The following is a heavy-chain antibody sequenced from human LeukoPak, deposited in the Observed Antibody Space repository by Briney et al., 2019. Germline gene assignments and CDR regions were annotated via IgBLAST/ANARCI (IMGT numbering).Heavy chain of an antibody. CDR3: ARGRRITMIVVPSTDY. J-gene: IGHJ4*02. V-gene: IGHV3-9*01. CDR2: ISWNSGSI. D-gene: IGHD3-22*01. Sequence: GGSLRLSCAASGFTFDDYAMHWVRQAPGKGLEWVSGISWNSGSIGYADSVKGRFTISRDNAKNSLYLQMNSLRAEDTAVYYCARGRRITMIVVPSTDYWGQGTLVTVSS. CDR1: GFTFDDYA.